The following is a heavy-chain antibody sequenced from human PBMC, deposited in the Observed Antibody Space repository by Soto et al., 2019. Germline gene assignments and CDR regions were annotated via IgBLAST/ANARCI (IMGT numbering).Heavy chain of an antibody. CDR1: GYTFTGYY. Sequence: QVQLVQSGAEVKKPGASVKVSCKASGYTFTGYYMHWVRQAPGQGLEWMGWINPNSGGTKYAQKFQGWVTMTRETSINTAYMELSRLKSDDTAVYYCARVGIITTFGVAVSAFDIRGQGTMVTVSS. J-gene: IGHJ3*02. D-gene: IGHD3-16*01. V-gene: IGHV1-2*04. CDR3: ARVGIITTFGVAVSAFDI. CDR2: INPNSGGT.